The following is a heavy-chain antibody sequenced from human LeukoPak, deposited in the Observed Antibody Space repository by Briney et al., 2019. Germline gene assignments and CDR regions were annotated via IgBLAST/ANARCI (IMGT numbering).Heavy chain of an antibody. D-gene: IGHD1-26*01. CDR1: GFTFSSYS. CDR3: AKPTSGSGSFLIDY. J-gene: IGHJ4*02. V-gene: IGHV3-48*01. CDR2: ISSSSSII. Sequence: GGSLRLSCAASGFTFSSYSMNWVRQAPGKGLEWVSYISSSSSIIYYADSVKGRFTISRDNAKNSLYLQMNSLRAEDTAVYYCAKPTSGSGSFLIDYWGQGTLVTVSS.